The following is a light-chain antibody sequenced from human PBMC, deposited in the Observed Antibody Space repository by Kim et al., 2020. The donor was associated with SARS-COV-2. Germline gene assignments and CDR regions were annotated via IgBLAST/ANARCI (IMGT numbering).Light chain of an antibody. CDR2: DVS. J-gene: IGLJ2*01. CDR1: SSDVGGYNY. CDR3: SSYTSSSTVV. V-gene: IGLV2-14*03. Sequence: GQSITISCTGTSSDVGGYNYVSWYQQHPGKAPKLMIYDVSNRPSGVSNRFSGSKSGNTASLTISGLQAEDEADYYCSSYTSSSTVVFGGGTKLTVL.